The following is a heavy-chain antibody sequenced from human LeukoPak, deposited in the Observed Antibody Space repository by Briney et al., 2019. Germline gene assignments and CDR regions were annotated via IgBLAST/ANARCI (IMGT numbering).Heavy chain of an antibody. CDR3: ARVLGDFWSGYSPFDY. V-gene: IGHV3-9*01. CDR2: ISWNSGSI. D-gene: IGHD3-3*01. J-gene: IGHJ4*02. Sequence: GGSLRLSCAASGFTFDDYAMHWVRQAPGKGLEWVSGISWNSGSIGYADSVKGRFTISRDNAKDSLYLQMNSLRAEDTAVYYCARVLGDFWSGYSPFDYWGQGTLVTVSS. CDR1: GFTFDDYA.